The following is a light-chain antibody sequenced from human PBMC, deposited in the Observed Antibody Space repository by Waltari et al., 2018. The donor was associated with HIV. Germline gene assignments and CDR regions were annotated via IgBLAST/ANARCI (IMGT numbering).Light chain of an antibody. CDR1: SLRSYY. CDR2: GKN. Sequence: SSELTQDPAVSVALGQTVRITCQGDSLRSYYASWDQQKPGQAPVLVIYGKNNRPSGIPDRFSGSSSGNTASLTITGAQAEDEADYYCISRDSSGNHENVVFGGGTKLTVL. CDR3: ISRDSSGNHENVV. V-gene: IGLV3-19*01. J-gene: IGLJ2*01.